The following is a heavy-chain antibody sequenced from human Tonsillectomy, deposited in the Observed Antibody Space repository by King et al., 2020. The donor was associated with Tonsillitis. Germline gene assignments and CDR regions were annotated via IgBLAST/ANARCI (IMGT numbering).Heavy chain of an antibody. J-gene: IGHJ3*02. CDR2: ISSRTSYI. Sequence: VQLVESGGGLVKPGGSLRLSCAASGFTFSNYRISWVRQAPGKGLEWVSSISSRTSYIYFADSLKGRFTISRDNANNSLYLQMNSLRVEDTAVYFCAREIVVPAALEHAYDIWGQGTMVTVSS. CDR1: GFTFSNYR. V-gene: IGHV3-21*01. CDR3: AREIVVPAALEHAYDI. D-gene: IGHD2-2*01.